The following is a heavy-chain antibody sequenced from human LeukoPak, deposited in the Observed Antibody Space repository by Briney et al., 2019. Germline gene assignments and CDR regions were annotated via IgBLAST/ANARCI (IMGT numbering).Heavy chain of an antibody. CDR2: IYPNSGGT. V-gene: IGHV1-2*06. CDR3: ARDVGEDAFDI. Sequence: ASVKVSCKASGYTFTGYYMHWVRQAPGQGLEWMGRIYPNSGGTHYAQKFQDRVTITRHTSISTAYMELSRLRSDDTAVYYCARDVGEDAFDIWGQGTMVTVSS. CDR1: GYTFTGYY. J-gene: IGHJ3*02.